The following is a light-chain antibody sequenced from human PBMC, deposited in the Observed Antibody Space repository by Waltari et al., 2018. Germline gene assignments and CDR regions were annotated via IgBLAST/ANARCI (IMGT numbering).Light chain of an antibody. J-gene: IGLJ2*01. CDR3: SSYTSSGVV. V-gene: IGLV2-14*01. CDR2: DVY. Sequence: QSALTQPASVSGSPGQAIILSCPGTGSDVGGYYFFSWYQQYPGKAPRLIIYDVYNRPSGVSNRFSGSKSDNTASLTISGLQAEDESVYYCSSYTSSGVVFGGGTKLTVL. CDR1: GSDVGGYYF.